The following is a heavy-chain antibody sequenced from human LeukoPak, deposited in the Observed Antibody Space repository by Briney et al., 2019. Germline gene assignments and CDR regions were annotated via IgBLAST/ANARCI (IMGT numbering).Heavy chain of an antibody. J-gene: IGHJ4*02. Sequence: PGGSLRLSCAASGFTFSRDAMSWVRQAPGKGGEWVSAISSNSDTHLYADSVKGRFTISRDNSKNTVYLQMNSLRAEDTAVYYCAKELGTMIDVYWGQGTLVTVSS. CDR1: GFTFSRDA. CDR3: AKELGTMIDVY. CDR2: ISSNSDTH. D-gene: IGHD3-22*01. V-gene: IGHV3-23*01.